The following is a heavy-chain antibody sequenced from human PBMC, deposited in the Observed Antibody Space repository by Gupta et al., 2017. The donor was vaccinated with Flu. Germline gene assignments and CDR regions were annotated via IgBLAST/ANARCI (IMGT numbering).Heavy chain of an antibody. D-gene: IGHD6-6*01. Sequence: EVQLVQSGAEVKKPGESLKISCKGSGYSFTSYWIGWVRQMPGKGLEWMGLIYPGDSDTRYSPSVQGQVTISADKSISTAYLQWSRLKASDTAMYYCARSSSSSLGDNDYWGQGTLVTVSS. J-gene: IGHJ4*02. CDR2: IYPGDSDT. CDR1: GYSFTSYW. CDR3: ARSSSSSLGDNDY. V-gene: IGHV5-51*01.